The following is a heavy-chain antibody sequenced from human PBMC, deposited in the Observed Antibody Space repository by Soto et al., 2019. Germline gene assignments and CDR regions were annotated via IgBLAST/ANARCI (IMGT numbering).Heavy chain of an antibody. CDR3: AKNTRYSYGFPFDY. Sequence: QVQLVESGGGVVQPGRSLRLSCAASGFTFSSYGMHWVRQAPGKGLEWVAIISHDGSNKYYADSVEGRFTTSRDNSKNTLYLQMNSLRAEDTAVYYCAKNTRYSYGFPFDYGGQGTLVTVSS. D-gene: IGHD5-18*01. CDR1: GFTFSSYG. J-gene: IGHJ4*02. V-gene: IGHV3-30*18. CDR2: ISHDGSNK.